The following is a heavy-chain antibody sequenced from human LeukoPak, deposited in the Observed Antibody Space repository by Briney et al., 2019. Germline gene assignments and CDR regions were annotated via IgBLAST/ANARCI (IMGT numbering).Heavy chain of an antibody. CDR3: AKGRERSDWYNFDY. D-gene: IGHD3-9*01. CDR2: LTSGGTT. Sequence: GGSLRLSCAASGFTFSSYAMIWVRQAPGKGLEWVSVLTSGGTTKYADSVKGRFTISRDNSKNTLYLQMNSLRAEDTAVYYCAKGRERSDWYNFDYWGQGTLVTVSS. V-gene: IGHV3-23*01. J-gene: IGHJ4*02. CDR1: GFTFSSYA.